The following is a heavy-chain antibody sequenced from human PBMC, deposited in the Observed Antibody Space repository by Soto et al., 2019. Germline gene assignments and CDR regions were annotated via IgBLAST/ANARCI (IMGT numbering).Heavy chain of an antibody. CDR3: ARRTAVAGGWFDP. D-gene: IGHD6-19*01. CDR1: GGSISGSPYH. V-gene: IGHV4-39*02. J-gene: IGHJ5*02. Sequence: QLQLQESGPGLVKPSETLSLTCTVSGGSISGSPYHWGWIRQPPGKGPEWIGDIYSSGTTYYNSSLESRFTISIDASKNHFSLKLGSVTAADTAVYYCARRTAVAGGWFDPWGQGTLVTVSS. CDR2: IYSSGTT.